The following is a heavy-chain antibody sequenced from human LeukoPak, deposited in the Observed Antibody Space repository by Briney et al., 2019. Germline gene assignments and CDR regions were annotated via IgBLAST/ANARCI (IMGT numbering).Heavy chain of an antibody. J-gene: IGHJ6*02. V-gene: IGHV1-18*01. CDR3: ARGGSSSSHGMDV. CDR1: GFTFSNYG. Sequence: ASVKVSCKASGFTFSNYGFTWVRQAPGQGLEWMGWISAYNGNTNYAQKLQGSVTMTTDTSTSTVYMELRSLRSDDTAVYYCARGGSSSSHGMDVWGQGTTVSVSS. CDR2: ISAYNGNT. D-gene: IGHD6-6*01.